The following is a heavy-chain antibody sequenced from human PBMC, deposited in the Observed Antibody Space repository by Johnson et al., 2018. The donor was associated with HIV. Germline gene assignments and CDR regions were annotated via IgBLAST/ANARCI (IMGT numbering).Heavy chain of an antibody. CDR1: GFTFSNAW. J-gene: IGHJ3*02. V-gene: IGHV3-15*01. D-gene: IGHD6-6*01. CDR2: IKSEADGGTT. Sequence: VQLVESGGDLVEPGESLRLSCVASGFTFSNAWMHWVRQAPGKGLEWVGRIKSEADGGTTDYGAPVKVRFTISRDDSKNRLYLQMNSLRAEDTAVYYCAKWQYDSSSKEVVRDDAVDIWGQGTLVTVSS. CDR3: AKWQYDSSSKEVVRDDAVDI.